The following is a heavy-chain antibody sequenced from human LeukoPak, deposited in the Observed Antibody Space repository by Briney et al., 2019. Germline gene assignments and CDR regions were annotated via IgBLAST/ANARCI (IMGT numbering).Heavy chain of an antibody. CDR3: AKSREAAGFYFDY. J-gene: IGHJ4*02. CDR1: GSTFNSYA. CDR2: IRGSGGST. D-gene: IGHD6-13*01. Sequence: SGGSLRLSCTASGSTFNSYAMNWVRQAPGKGLEWVSTIRGSGGSTYTADSVKGRFIISRDNSKNMLYIQMNGLRAEDTAVYYCAKSREAAGFYFDYWGQGTLVTVSS. V-gene: IGHV3-23*01.